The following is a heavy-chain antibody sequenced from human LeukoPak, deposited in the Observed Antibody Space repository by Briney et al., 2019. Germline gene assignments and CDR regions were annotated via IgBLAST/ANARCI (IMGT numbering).Heavy chain of an antibody. D-gene: IGHD3-3*01. CDR3: AREGSDAFWSGYYYFDY. CDR2: ISYDGSNK. Sequence: GGSLGLSCAASGFTFSSYAMHWVRQAPGKGLEWVAVISYDGSNKYYADSVKGRFTISRDNSKNTLYLQMSSLRAEDTAVYYCAREGSDAFWSGYYYFDYWGQGTLVTVSS. CDR1: GFTFSSYA. V-gene: IGHV3-30-3*01. J-gene: IGHJ4*02.